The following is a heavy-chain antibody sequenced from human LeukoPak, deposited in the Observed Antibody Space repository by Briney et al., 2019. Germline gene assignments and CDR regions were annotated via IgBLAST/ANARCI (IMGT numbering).Heavy chain of an antibody. Sequence: PSETLSLTCTVSGGSSSSYYWTWIRRPPGKGLEWIGHIHTSGSTNHNPSLKSRVTMSVDTSKNQFPLRLSSVTAADTAVYYCARPGQSSWWVYFNYWGQGTLVTVSS. J-gene: IGHJ4*02. CDR2: IHTSGST. V-gene: IGHV4-4*09. CDR3: ARPGQSSWWVYFNY. D-gene: IGHD2-15*01. CDR1: GGSSSSYY.